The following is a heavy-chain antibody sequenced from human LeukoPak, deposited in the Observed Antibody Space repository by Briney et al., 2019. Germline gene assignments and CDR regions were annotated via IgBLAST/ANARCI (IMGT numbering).Heavy chain of an antibody. CDR3: ARDGGGDIVVAFAFDI. Sequence: SGGSLRLSCAASGFTFSSYAMSWVRQAPGKGLEWVSAISGSGGSTYYADSVKGRFTISRDNSKNSLYLQMNSLRAEDTAVYYWARDGGGDIVVAFAFDIWGQGTMVTVSS. V-gene: IGHV3-23*01. CDR2: ISGSGGST. CDR1: GFTFSSYA. J-gene: IGHJ3*02. D-gene: IGHD2-15*01.